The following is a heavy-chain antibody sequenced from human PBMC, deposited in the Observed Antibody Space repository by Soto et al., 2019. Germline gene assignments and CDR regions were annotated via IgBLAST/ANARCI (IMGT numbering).Heavy chain of an antibody. CDR3: ARVRYYYMDV. Sequence: SETLCLSYTVSYGSISNGGYYWSLIRQPPGKGLEWIGEIYHSGSTNYNPSLKSRVTISVDKSKNQFSLKLSSVTAADTAVYYCARVRYYYMDVWGKGTTVTVSS. CDR2: IYHSGST. J-gene: IGHJ6*03. CDR1: YGSISNGGYY. V-gene: IGHV4-39*07.